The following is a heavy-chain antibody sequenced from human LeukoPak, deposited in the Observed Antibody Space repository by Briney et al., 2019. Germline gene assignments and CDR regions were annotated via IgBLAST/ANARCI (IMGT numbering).Heavy chain of an antibody. J-gene: IGHJ6*02. CDR2: ISAYNGNT. CDR3: ARESAIFAHYGMDV. CDR1: GYTFTSYG. V-gene: IGHV1-18*01. Sequence: GASVKVSCKASGYTFTSYGISWVRQAPGQGLEWMGWISAYNGNTNYAQKLQGRVTMTRDTSTSTVYMELSSLRSEDTAVYYCARESAIFAHYGMDVWGQGTTVTVSS. D-gene: IGHD3-3*01.